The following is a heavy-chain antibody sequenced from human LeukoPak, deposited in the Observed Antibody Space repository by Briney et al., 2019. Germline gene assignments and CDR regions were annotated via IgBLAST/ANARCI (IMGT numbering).Heavy chain of an antibody. CDR2: ISSSSSYI. CDR1: GLILSTYE. J-gene: IGHJ4*02. D-gene: IGHD5-12*01. V-gene: IGHV3-21*01. CDR3: ARCVMGESGYDLDF. Sequence: GGSLRLSCAASGLILSTYEMNWVRDAPGKGLEWVSFISSSSSYIFYADSVKGLFPIPRDHAKNSLYLQINSLRAEDTAVYYCARCVMGESGYDLDFWGQGTLVTVSS.